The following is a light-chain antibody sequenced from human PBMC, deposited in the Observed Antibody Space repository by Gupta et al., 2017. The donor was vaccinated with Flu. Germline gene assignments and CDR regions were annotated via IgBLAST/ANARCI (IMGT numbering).Light chain of an antibody. CDR3: AALDDSLNGPV. CDR1: SSNIGSNS. Sequence: PPSASGTPGQRVTISCSGSSSNIGSNSVNWYQQLPRTAPRLLIYSNNRRPSGVPDRFSGSKSGTSASLAISGLQSEDEADYYCAALDDSLNGPVFGGGTKVTVL. J-gene: IGLJ3*02. CDR2: SNN. V-gene: IGLV1-44*01.